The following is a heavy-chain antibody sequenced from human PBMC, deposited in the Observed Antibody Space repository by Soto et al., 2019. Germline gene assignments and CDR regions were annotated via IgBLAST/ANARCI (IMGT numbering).Heavy chain of an antibody. CDR2: IIPIFGTA. CDR3: ARSQVEPTAINYYSYGMDV. V-gene: IGHV1-69*01. CDR1: GGTFSSYA. J-gene: IGHJ6*02. Sequence: QVQLVQSGAEVKKPGSSVKVSCKASGGTFSSYAISWVRQAPGQGLEWMGGIIPIFGTANYAQKFQGRVTITADESTSKAYMELSRLRDEATAVYYCARSQVEPTAINYYSYGMDVWGQGTTVTVSS. D-gene: IGHD1-1*01.